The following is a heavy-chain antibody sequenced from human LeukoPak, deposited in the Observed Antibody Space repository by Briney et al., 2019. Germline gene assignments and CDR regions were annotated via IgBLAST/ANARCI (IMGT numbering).Heavy chain of an antibody. CDR2: IESDGTTT. Sequence: PGGSLRLSCAASGFTFSGYWMHWVRQAPGKGLVWVSRIESDGTTTTYADSVKGRFTISRDNSKNTLYLQMNSLRAEDTAVYYCATSQRRRGYSYGYRVAAFDIWGQGTMVTVSS. CDR1: GFTFSGYW. D-gene: IGHD5-18*01. V-gene: IGHV3-74*01. J-gene: IGHJ3*02. CDR3: ATSQRRRGYSYGYRVAAFDI.